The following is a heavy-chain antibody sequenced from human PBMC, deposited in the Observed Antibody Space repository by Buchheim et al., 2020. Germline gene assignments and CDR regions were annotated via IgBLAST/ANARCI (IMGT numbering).Heavy chain of an antibody. Sequence: QVQLVESGGGVVQPGRSLRLSCAASGFTFSSYGMHWVRQAPGKGLEWVAVIWYDGSNKYYADSVKGRFTIFRDNSKNTLYLQMNSLRAEDTAVYYCARESRRYYYGMDVWGQGTT. CDR3: ARESRRYYYGMDV. CDR1: GFTFSSYG. CDR2: IWYDGSNK. J-gene: IGHJ6*02. V-gene: IGHV3-33*01.